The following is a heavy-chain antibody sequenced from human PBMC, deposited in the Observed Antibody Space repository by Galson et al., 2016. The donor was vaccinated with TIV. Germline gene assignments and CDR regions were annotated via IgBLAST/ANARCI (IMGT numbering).Heavy chain of an antibody. Sequence: SLRLSCAASGFSFSTYTVAWVRQAPGKAPFWVSIINYSGVITYYADSVKGRFSISRDNPKNMLHLQMNSLRAEDTAKYYCVRVYNGRFDSWGQGTLVTVST. J-gene: IGHJ4*02. CDR3: VRVYNGRFDS. CDR1: GFSFSTYT. D-gene: IGHD3-10*01. V-gene: IGHV3-23*01. CDR2: INYSGVIT.